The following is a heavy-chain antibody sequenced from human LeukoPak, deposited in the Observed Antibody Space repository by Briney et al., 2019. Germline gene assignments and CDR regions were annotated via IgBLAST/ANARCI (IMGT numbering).Heavy chain of an antibody. CDR3: ATRSAAIAVAGGLDY. J-gene: IGHJ4*02. CDR2: IKEDGSEK. V-gene: IGHV3-7*05. Sequence: PGGSLRLSCAPSGFTFSSYWMSWVRQAPGKGLEWVANIKEDGSEKYYVDSVKGRFTISRDNSKNTFYLQMNNLRAEDTAVYYCATRSAAIAVAGGLDYWGQGTLVTVS. D-gene: IGHD6-19*01. CDR1: GFTFSSYW.